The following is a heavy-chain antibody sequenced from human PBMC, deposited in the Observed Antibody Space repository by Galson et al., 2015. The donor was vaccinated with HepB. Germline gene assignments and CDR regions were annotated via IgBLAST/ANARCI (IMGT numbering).Heavy chain of an antibody. CDR1: GFTFSSYA. D-gene: IGHD1-26*01. CDR2: ISGDLGNT. CDR3: AKSSSSWETFDY. V-gene: IGHV3-23*01. Sequence: SLRLSCAASGFTFSSYAMSWVRQAPGKGLEWVSFISGDLGNTYHAGFVKGRFTVSRDNSKNTLYLQMNSLTVQDTAVYYCAKSSSSWETFDYWGQGTLVTVSS. J-gene: IGHJ4*02.